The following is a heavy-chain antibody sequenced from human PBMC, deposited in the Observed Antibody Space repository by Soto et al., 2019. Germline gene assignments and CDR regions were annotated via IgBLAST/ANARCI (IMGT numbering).Heavy chain of an antibody. D-gene: IGHD1-26*01. CDR1: GFSFTHAW. CDR2: IKTKSDGETI. V-gene: IGHV3-15*01. Sequence: GGSLRLSCATSGFSFTHAWMTWVRQAPGKGLEWVGRIKTKSDGETIGYAAPVKGRFTISRDDSKNTVSLQMNSLKTEDTAVYFCARDYPGGSYYDYWGQGTLVTVSS. CDR3: ARDYPGGSYYDY. J-gene: IGHJ4*02.